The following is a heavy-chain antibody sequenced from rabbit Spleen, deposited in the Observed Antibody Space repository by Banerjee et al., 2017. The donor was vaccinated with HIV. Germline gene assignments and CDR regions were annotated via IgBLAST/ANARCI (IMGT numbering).Heavy chain of an antibody. Sequence: QSLEESGGGLVKPGASLTLTCKASGFSFNSGYDMCWVRQAPGKGLEWVACAYAGSSGSTYSATWAKGRFTISKSSSTTVTLQMTGLTAADTATYFCARGSAAMTMVITGFYFNLWGPGTLVTVS. CDR1: GFSFNSGYD. V-gene: IGHV1S40*01. D-gene: IGHD2-1*01. CDR3: ARGSAAMTMVITGFYFNL. J-gene: IGHJ4*01. CDR2: AYAGSSGST.